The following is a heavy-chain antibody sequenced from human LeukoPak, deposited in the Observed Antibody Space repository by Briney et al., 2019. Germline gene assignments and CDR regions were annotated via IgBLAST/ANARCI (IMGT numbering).Heavy chain of an antibody. CDR1: GGTFISYA. J-gene: IGHJ4*02. D-gene: IGHD1-26*01. CDR3: ANSAGTSGSYAPFDY. Sequence: GASVKVSCKASGGTFISYAISWVRQAPGQGLECMGGIIPIFGTANYAQKFQGRVTITADESTSTAYMELSSLRSEDTAVYYCANSAGTSGSYAPFDYWGQGTLVTVSS. V-gene: IGHV1-69*01. CDR2: IIPIFGTA.